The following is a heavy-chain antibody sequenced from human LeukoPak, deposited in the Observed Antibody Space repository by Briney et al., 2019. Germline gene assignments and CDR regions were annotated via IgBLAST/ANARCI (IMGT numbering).Heavy chain of an antibody. Sequence: PGRSLRLSCAASGFTFSSYAMHWVRQAPGKGLEWVAVISYDGSNKYYADSVKGRFTIPRDNSKNTLYLQMNSLRAEDTAVYYCAKGDTTWELPHDYWGQGTLVTVSS. D-gene: IGHD1-26*01. CDR1: GFTFSSYA. CDR3: AKGDTTWELPHDY. V-gene: IGHV3-30*04. J-gene: IGHJ4*02. CDR2: ISYDGSNK.